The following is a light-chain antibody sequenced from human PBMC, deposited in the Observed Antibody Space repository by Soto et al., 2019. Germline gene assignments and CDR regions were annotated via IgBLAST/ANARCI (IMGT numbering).Light chain of an antibody. CDR2: DVS. V-gene: IGLV2-14*01. Sequence: QSVLTQPASVSGSPGQSITISCTGTSSDVGGYNYVSWYQQHPGKAPKLMIYDVSNRPSGVSNRFSGSKSGNTASLTISGLQAEDEADYYCSSYTSSSLDVVFGGGTKLTVL. CDR1: SSDVGGYNY. J-gene: IGLJ2*01. CDR3: SSYTSSSLDVV.